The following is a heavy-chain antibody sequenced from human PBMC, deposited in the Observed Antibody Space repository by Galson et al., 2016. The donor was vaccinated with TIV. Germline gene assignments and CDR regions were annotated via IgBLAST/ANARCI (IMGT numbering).Heavy chain of an antibody. CDR3: ARDRVVDAYFCYYYYGLDV. CDR2: ISDGGKT. CDR1: GLSVSINY. Sequence: LRLSCAASGLSVSINYLTWVRQAPGKGLEWVSLISDGGKTYYSDSVKGRFTVSRDNSRNTVYLQMNGLRADDTAVYYCARDRVVDAYFCYYYYGLDVWGQGTAVTVSS. D-gene: IGHD3-16*01. V-gene: IGHV3-66*02. J-gene: IGHJ6*02.